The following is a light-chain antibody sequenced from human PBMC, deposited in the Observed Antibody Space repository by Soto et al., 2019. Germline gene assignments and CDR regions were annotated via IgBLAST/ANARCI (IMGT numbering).Light chain of an antibody. CDR2: GAS. Sequence: EIVMTQSPATLSVSPGERATLSCRASQSVSSKLAWHQQKPGQAPRLLISGASTRATGIPARFSGSGSGTEFTPTISSLQSEDYAYYYCQHYNNWPRTFGQGTKVDIK. CDR1: QSVSSK. V-gene: IGKV3-15*01. J-gene: IGKJ1*01. CDR3: QHYNNWPRT.